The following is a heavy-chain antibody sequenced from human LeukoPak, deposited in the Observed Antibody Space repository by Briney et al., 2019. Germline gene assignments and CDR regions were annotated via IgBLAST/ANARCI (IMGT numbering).Heavy chain of an antibody. J-gene: IGHJ4*02. CDR1: GFTFTSSA. CDR2: IVVGSGNT. V-gene: IGHV1-58*01. D-gene: IGHD6-13*01. Sequence: GASVKVSCKASGFTFTSSAVQWVRQARGQRLEWIGWIVVGSGNTNYAQKFQERLTITRDMSTRTAYMELSSLRSDDTAVYYCAVHPGYSSWTAHRGILDYWGQGTLVTVSS. CDR3: AVHPGYSSWTAHRGILDY.